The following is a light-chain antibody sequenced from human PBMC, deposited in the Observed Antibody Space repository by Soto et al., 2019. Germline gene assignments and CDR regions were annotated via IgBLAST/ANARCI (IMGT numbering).Light chain of an antibody. CDR2: GAS. J-gene: IGKJ5*01. V-gene: IGKV3-20*01. CDR1: QSVSSN. Sequence: EIVMTQSPATLSVPPGERSTLSCRASQSVSSNLAWYQQKPGQAPRLLIYGASSRATGIPDRFSGSGSGTDFTLTISRLEPEDFAVYYCQQYGSSITFGQGTRLEIK. CDR3: QQYGSSIT.